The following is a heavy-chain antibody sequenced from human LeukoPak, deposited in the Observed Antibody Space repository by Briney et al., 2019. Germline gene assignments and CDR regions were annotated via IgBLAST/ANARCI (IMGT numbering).Heavy chain of an antibody. J-gene: IGHJ4*02. CDR1: GASISSHY. CDR3: ATVMVVAAEHYFYY. V-gene: IGHV4-59*11. Sequence: PSETLSLTCTVSGASISSHYWSWLRQPPGKGLEWIGYVIDSVRTKDNPSLQSRLTLSADTSKNEFSLRLSSVTAADTAVYFRATVMVVAAEHYFYYWGQGALVTVSS. D-gene: IGHD3-10*01. CDR2: VIDSVRT.